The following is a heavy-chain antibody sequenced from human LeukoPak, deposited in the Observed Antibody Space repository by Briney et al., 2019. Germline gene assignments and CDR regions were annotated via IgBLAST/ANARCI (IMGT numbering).Heavy chain of an antibody. CDR2: INPNSGGT. J-gene: IGHJ4*02. CDR1: GYTFTDYY. V-gene: IGHV1-2*02. CDR3: ARGRGLEIDY. Sequence: ASVKVSCKASGYTFTDYYMNWLRQAPGQGLEWMGWINPNSGGTKYAQKFQGRVTMTRDTSISTAYMELSRLRSDDTAVYYCARGRGLEIDYWGQGTLVTVSS. D-gene: IGHD6-19*01.